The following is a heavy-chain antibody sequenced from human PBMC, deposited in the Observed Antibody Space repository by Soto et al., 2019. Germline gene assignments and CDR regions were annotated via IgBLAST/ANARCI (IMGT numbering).Heavy chain of an antibody. D-gene: IGHD3-22*01. Sequence: EVQLVESGGGLVQPGRSLRLSCAASGFTFPDYTMHWVRQAPGKGLEWVSGISWNSGSIDYADSVKGRFIISRDDAKNFLYLQMNSRRAEDTAFYYCAKGLYYYQTSGYPHYWGQGTLVTVSS. CDR2: ISWNSGSI. J-gene: IGHJ4*02. V-gene: IGHV3-9*01. CDR3: AKGLYYYQTSGYPHY. CDR1: GFTFPDYT.